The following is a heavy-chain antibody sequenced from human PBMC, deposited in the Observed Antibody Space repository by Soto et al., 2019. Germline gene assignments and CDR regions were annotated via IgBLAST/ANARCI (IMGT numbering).Heavy chain of an antibody. CDR3: ARGFAYSSTWLDL. D-gene: IGHD4-4*01. J-gene: IGHJ5*02. V-gene: IGHV1-69*17. Sequence: QVQLVQSGAEVKKPGSSMKVSCKASGGSFGSYAINWVRQAPGRRLEWMGGIIPVYGIVNDAQKFQGRVTITADQSTTTVYMEMSDLRSEDTALYYCARGFAYSSTWLDLWGQGTLVTVSS. CDR2: IIPVYGIV. CDR1: GGSFGSYA.